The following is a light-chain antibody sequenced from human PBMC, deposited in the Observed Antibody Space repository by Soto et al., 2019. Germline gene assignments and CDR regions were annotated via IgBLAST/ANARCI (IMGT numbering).Light chain of an antibody. Sequence: EIVMTQSPATLSVSPGDRATLSCRASQSVSSDLAWYHQKPGQAPRLLIYGASTMPTGVPARFSGSGSGTEFTLTTNSLQSEDYAVSYCRQYNNWPRTFGQGTKVDIK. V-gene: IGKV3-15*01. CDR3: RQYNNWPRT. CDR2: GAS. CDR1: QSVSSD. J-gene: IGKJ1*01.